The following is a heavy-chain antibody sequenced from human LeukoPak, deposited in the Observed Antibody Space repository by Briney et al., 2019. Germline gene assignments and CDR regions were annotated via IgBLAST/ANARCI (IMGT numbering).Heavy chain of an antibody. D-gene: IGHD6-19*01. CDR3: ARPRSSGWSRAFDI. CDR1: GGSFSGYY. CDR2: INHSGST. J-gene: IGHJ3*02. Sequence: SETLSLTCAVYGGSFSGYYWSRIRQPPGKGLEWIGEINHSGSTNYNPSLKSRVTISVDTSKNQFSLKLSSVTAADTAVYYCARPRSSGWSRAFDIWGQGTMVTVSS. V-gene: IGHV4-34*01.